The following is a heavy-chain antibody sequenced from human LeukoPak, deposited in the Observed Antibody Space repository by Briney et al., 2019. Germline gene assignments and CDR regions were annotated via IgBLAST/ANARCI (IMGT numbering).Heavy chain of an antibody. CDR1: GYTFTSYY. CDR3: ARPPQPYYYDSSGYYERYFDY. D-gene: IGHD3-22*01. J-gene: IGHJ4*02. CDR2: INPSGGST. V-gene: IGHV1-46*01. Sequence: ASVKVSCKASGYTFTSYYMHWVRQAPGQGLEWMGIINPSGGSTSYARKFQGRVTMTRDTSTSTVYMELSSLRSEDTAVYYCARPPQPYYYDSSGYYERYFDYWGQGTLVTVSS.